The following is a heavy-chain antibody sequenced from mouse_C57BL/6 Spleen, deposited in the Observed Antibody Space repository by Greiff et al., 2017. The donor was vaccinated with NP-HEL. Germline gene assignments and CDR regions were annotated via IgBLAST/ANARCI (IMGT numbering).Heavy chain of an antibody. V-gene: IGHV2-6*01. CDR2: IWGVGST. J-gene: IGHJ3*01. Sequence: VQLQQSGPGLVAPSQSLSITCTVSGFSLTSYGVDWVRQSPGKGLEWLGVIWGVGSTNYNSALKSRLSISKDNSKSQVFLKMNSLQTDDTAMYYCASDLLGRGFAYWGQGTLVTVSA. D-gene: IGHD4-1*01. CDR1: GFSLTSYG. CDR3: ASDLLGRGFAY.